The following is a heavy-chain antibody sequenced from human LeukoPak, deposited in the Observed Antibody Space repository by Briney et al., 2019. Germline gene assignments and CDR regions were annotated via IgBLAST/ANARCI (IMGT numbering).Heavy chain of an antibody. J-gene: IGHJ4*02. CDR3: ARLISGEFDY. Sequence: GGSLRLSCAASGFTFSSYAMSWVRQAPGKGLGWVSAISGSGGSTYYADSVKGRFTISRDNSKNTLYLQMNSLRAEDTAVYYCARLISGEFDYWGQGTLVTVSS. D-gene: IGHD3-10*01. CDR1: GFTFSSYA. V-gene: IGHV3-23*01. CDR2: ISGSGGST.